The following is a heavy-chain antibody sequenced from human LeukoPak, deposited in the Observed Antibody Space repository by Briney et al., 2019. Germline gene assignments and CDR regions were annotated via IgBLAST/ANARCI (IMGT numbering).Heavy chain of an antibody. CDR2: IYYSGST. CDR3: ARLSAAAAEDFDY. V-gene: IGHV4-39*01. J-gene: IGHJ4*02. Sequence: SETLSLTCTVSGGSISSSSYYWGWIRQPPGKGLEWIGSIYYSGSTYYNPSLKSRVTISVDTSKNQFSLKLSSVTAADTAVYYCARLSAAAAEDFDYWGQGTLVTVSS. CDR1: GGSISSSSYY. D-gene: IGHD6-13*01.